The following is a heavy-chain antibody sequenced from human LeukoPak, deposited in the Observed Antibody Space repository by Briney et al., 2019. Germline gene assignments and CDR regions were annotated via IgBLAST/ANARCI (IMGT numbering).Heavy chain of an antibody. D-gene: IGHD1-7*01. CDR1: GGSFSGYY. CDR3: ARDGITGTTAGMDV. V-gene: IGHV4-34*01. J-gene: IGHJ6*02. Sequence: SETLSLTCAVYGGSFSGYYWSWIRRPPGKGLEWIGEINHSGSTNYNPSLKSRVTISVDTSKNQFSLKLSSVTAADTAVYYCARDGITGTTAGMDVWDQGTTVTVSS. CDR2: INHSGST.